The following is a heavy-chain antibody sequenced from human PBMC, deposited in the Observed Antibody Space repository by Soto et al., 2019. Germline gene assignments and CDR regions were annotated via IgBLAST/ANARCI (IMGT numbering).Heavy chain of an antibody. CDR3: ARALTYYDFWSGYYTPKGGFDY. D-gene: IGHD3-3*01. CDR1: GFTFSSYW. CDR2: IKQDGSEK. V-gene: IGHV3-7*05. Sequence: GGSLRLSCAASGFTFSSYWMSWVRQAPGKGLEWVANIKQDGSEKYYVDSVKGRFTISRDNAKNSLYLQMNSLRAEDTAVYYCARALTYYDFWSGYYTPKGGFDYWGQGTLVTVSS. J-gene: IGHJ4*02.